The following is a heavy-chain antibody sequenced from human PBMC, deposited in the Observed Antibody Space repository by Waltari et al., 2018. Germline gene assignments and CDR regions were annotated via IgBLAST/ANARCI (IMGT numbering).Heavy chain of an antibody. CDR3: TTDPLGP. CDR1: GFTFRNAW. V-gene: IGHV3-15*01. Sequence: EVQFVESGGGLVKPGGSLRLSCTASGFTFRNAWMSWVRQAPGKGPEWVGRIKSQSDGGTIDYASPVKGRFSISREDSKNLMFLQMNSLTIEDTAVYYCTTDPLGPWGQGTLVTVSS. CDR2: IKSQSDGGTI. J-gene: IGHJ5*02.